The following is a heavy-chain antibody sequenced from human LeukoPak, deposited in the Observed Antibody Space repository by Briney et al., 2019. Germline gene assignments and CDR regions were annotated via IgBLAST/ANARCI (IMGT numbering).Heavy chain of an antibody. CDR3: ARGGSSPSGNFQH. CDR2: ISSNGATT. Sequence: PGGSLRLSCSASGFTFNRFYLHWVRQAPGKGLEFVSHISSNGATTYYADSVKGRFTISRDNSKNTLYLQMNSLRAEDTAVYYCARGGSSPSGNFQHWGQGTLVTVSS. J-gene: IGHJ1*01. V-gene: IGHV3-64*04. CDR1: GFTFNRFY. D-gene: IGHD6-13*01.